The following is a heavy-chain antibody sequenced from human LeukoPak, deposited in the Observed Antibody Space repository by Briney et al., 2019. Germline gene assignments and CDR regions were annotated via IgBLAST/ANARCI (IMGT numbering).Heavy chain of an antibody. Sequence: GGSLRLSCAASGFTFSSHWMHWVRQAPGKGLVWVSRINGDGSNTTYADSVKGRFTISRDNAKNTLYLQMNSLRAEDTAVYHCTRSKSWYSTDAFGIWGQGTMVTVSS. V-gene: IGHV3-74*03. J-gene: IGHJ3*02. CDR3: TRSKSWYSTDAFGI. D-gene: IGHD2-15*01. CDR1: GFTFSSHW. CDR2: INGDGSNT.